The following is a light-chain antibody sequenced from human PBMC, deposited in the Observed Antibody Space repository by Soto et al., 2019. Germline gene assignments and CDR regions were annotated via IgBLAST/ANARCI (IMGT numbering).Light chain of an antibody. CDR3: QHVKRFPIT. V-gene: IGKV1-12*01. CDR2: GAS. Sequence: DIQMTQSPSSVSASVGDRVSITCRASQDISSWLAWYQKKPGMTPNLLISGASSLQSGVPSRFSGSASETDFTLTISSLQAEDVATYYCQHVKRFPITFGQGTLLEIK. CDR1: QDISSW. J-gene: IGKJ5*01.